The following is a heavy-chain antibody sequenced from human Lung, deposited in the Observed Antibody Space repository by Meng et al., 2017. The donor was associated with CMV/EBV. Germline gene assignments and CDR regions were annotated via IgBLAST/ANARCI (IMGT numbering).Heavy chain of an antibody. Sequence: VERDGAGPGRVEPSPTLSLTCNFSGGSMGSGNYYWSWLRQPPGKGLEWIGYIHHSGSAYYNPSLKSRVSISVDTSKNQFSLNLNSMTAADTAVYYCASFDHIPRRNYFDYWGQGTLVTVSS. J-gene: IGHJ4*02. CDR3: ASFDHIPRRNYFDY. CDR1: GGSMGSGNYY. D-gene: IGHD2-21*01. CDR2: IHHSGSA. V-gene: IGHV4-30-4*01.